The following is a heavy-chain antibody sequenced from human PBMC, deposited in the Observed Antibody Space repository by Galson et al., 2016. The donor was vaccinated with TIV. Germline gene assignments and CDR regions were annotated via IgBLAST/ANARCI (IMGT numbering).Heavy chain of an antibody. V-gene: IGHV3-30-3*01. Sequence: SLRLSCAASGFTFSSYAMHWVRQAPGKGLERVAIVSYDGRTKDDSDSVRGRITISRDNSKNTLYLQMNGLRREDTGIDYCGGGRASGVGRSLDFWGQGTVVTVSS. D-gene: IGHD1-26*01. CDR3: GGGRASGVGRSLDF. CDR2: VSYDGRTK. CDR1: GFTFSSYA. J-gene: IGHJ4*02.